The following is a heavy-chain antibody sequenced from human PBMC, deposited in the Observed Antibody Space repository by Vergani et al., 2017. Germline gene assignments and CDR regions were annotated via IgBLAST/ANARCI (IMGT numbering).Heavy chain of an antibody. CDR1: GYTFSNYY. D-gene: IGHD3-9*01. Sequence: QVQVVQSGAEVKKSGASVKVSCKPSGYTFSNYYMHWVRQAPGQGLEWMGIINPSGGHTNYAQKFQGRVTMTRDTSTSTVYMELSSLGSEDTAIYYCARRDYGTLTGYRYWGQGTLVTVSA. CDR3: ARRDYGTLTGYRY. J-gene: IGHJ4*02. V-gene: IGHV1-46*03. CDR2: INPSGGHT.